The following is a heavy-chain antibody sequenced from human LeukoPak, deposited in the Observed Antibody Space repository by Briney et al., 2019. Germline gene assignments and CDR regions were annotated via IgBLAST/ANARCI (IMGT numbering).Heavy chain of an antibody. CDR2: INSDGSTI. V-gene: IGHV3-74*01. CDR3: ATAGNYRFDY. CDR1: GFIFSSTW. J-gene: IGHJ4*02. Sequence: GGSLRLSCAGSGFIFSSTWMHWVRQAPGEGLVWVSRINSDGSTINYAESVKGRLTISRDNAKNTLYLQMNSLRVEDTALYFCATAGNYRFDYWGQGTLVTVSS. D-gene: IGHD1-7*01.